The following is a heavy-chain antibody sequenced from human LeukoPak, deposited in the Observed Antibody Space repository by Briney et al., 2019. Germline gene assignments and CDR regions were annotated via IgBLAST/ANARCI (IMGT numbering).Heavy chain of an antibody. D-gene: IGHD3-3*01. CDR1: GYTFTSYG. J-gene: IGHJ5*02. V-gene: IGHV1-18*01. CDR3: ARGREYDFWSGYVVNWFDP. CDR2: ISAYNGNT. Sequence: GASVKVSCKASGYTFTSYGISWVRQAPGQGLEWMGWISAYNGNTNYAQKLQGRVTMTTDTSTSTAYMELRSLRSDDTAVYYCARGREYDFWSGYVVNWFDPWGQGTLVTVSS.